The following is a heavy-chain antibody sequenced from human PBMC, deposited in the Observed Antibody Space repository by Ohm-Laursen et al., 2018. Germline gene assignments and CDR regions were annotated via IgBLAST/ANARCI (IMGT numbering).Heavy chain of an antibody. J-gene: IGHJ2*01. CDR3: VRDIPTKWGNWYFGF. D-gene: IGHD3-16*01. CDR1: GFTFVDHA. CDR2: ISWNSGTL. V-gene: IGHV3-9*01. Sequence: RSLRLSCAASGFTFVDHAMHWVRQVPGKGLEWVSGISWNSGTLMYADSVKGRFTISRGNAKNSLYLQMDDLRPEDTAFYYCVRDIPTKWGNWYFGFWGRGALVTVSS.